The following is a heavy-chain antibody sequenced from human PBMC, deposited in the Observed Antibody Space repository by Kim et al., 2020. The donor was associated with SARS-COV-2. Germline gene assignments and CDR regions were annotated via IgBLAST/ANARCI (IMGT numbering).Heavy chain of an antibody. D-gene: IGHD3-16*02. Sequence: GGSLRLSCAVSGFTVSSNYMSWVRQAPGKGLEWVSFIYSGGSTYYADSVKGRFTISRDNSKNTLYLQMNSLRAEDTAVYYCAKSSATFGGVIDDYYYFGMYVWGQGNTVTVSS. CDR2: IYSGGST. V-gene: IGHV3-53*01. J-gene: IGHJ6*02. CDR1: GFTVSSNY. CDR3: AKSSATFGGVIDDYYYFGMYV.